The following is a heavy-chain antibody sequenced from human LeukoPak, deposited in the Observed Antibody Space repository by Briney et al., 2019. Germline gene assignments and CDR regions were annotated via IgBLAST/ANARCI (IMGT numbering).Heavy chain of an antibody. CDR3: ARDTGFCSGGSCYSGGFDP. Sequence: PGRSLRLSRAASGFSFSSYGMHWVRQAPGKGLEWVAVTWYEGSNKYYVDSVQGRFTISRDNSKNTLYLQMNSLRAEDTAVYYCARDTGFCSGGSCYSGGFDPWGQGTLVTVSS. D-gene: IGHD2-15*01. V-gene: IGHV3-33*01. CDR1: GFSFSSYG. J-gene: IGHJ5*02. CDR2: TWYEGSNK.